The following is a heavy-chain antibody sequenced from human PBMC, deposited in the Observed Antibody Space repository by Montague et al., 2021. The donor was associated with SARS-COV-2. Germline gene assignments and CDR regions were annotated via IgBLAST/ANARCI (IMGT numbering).Heavy chain of an antibody. D-gene: IGHD3-22*01. V-gene: IGHV4-39*01. CDR3: ASPTYYYDSSGSDAFDI. Sequence: SETLSLTCTVSGGSISSSSYYWGWIRQPPGKGLEWIGSIYYSGSTHYNPSLKSRVTISADTSKNQFSLKLSSVTAADTAVYHCASPTYYYDSSGSDAFDIWGQGTMVTVSS. CDR1: GGSISSSSYY. CDR2: IYYSGST. J-gene: IGHJ3*02.